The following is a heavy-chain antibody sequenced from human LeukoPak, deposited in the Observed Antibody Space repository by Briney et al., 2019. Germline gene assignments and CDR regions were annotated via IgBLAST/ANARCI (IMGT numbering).Heavy chain of an antibody. CDR1: GFTVSSNY. V-gene: IGHV3-53*01. CDR2: LYSGGST. Sequence: GGSLRLSCAASGFTVSSNYMTWVRQAPGKGLEWVSVLYSGGSTYHADSVKGRFTISRDNSKNTLYLQMNSLRAEDTAVYYCARGGTGYSWFFDYWGQGTLVTVSS. J-gene: IGHJ4*02. CDR3: ARGGTGYSWFFDY. D-gene: IGHD3/OR15-3a*01.